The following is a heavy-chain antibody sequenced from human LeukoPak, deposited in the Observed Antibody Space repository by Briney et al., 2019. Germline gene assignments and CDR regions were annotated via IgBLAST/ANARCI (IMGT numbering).Heavy chain of an antibody. V-gene: IGHV5-10-1*01. CDR3: AIGLFSSSWCFDY. D-gene: IGHD6-13*01. Sequence: GESLQISCKGSGYSFTSYWISWVRQMPGKGLEWMGRIDPSDSYTNYSPSFQGHVTISADKSICTAYLQWSSLKASDTAIYYCAIGLFSSSWCFDYWGQGTLVPVSS. CDR1: GYSFTSYW. CDR2: IDPSDSYT. J-gene: IGHJ4*02.